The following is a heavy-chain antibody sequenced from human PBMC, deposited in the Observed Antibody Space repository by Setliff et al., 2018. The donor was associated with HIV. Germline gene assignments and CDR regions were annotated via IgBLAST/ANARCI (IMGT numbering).Heavy chain of an antibody. CDR2: INPTGGST. CDR1: GYSFTNHY. Sequence: ASVKVSCKASGYSFTNHYMHWVRQAPGQGLEWMGVINPTGGSTRNAQKFQGRVAMTRDTSTSTVYMELSSLRSEDTAVYYCASAGAWQRNALDIWGQGTMVTVSS. CDR3: ASAGAWQRNALDI. D-gene: IGHD5-12*01. J-gene: IGHJ3*02. V-gene: IGHV1-46*01.